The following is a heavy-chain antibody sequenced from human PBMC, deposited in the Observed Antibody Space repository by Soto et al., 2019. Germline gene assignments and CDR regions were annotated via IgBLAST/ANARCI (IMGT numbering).Heavy chain of an antibody. CDR2: ISGSGGST. CDR3: AKQNYGDYDYFDY. D-gene: IGHD4-17*01. CDR1: GFTFSSYA. Sequence: PGGSLRLSCTASGFTFSSYAMSWVRQAPGRGLEWVSAISGSGGSTYYADSVKGRFTISRDNSKNTLYLQMNSLRAEDTAVYYCAKQNYGDYDYFDYWGQGTLVTVSS. V-gene: IGHV3-23*01. J-gene: IGHJ4*02.